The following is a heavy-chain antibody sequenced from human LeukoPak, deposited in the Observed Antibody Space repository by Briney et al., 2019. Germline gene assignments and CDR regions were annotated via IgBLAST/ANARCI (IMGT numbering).Heavy chain of an antibody. D-gene: IGHD2-2*01. J-gene: IGHJ4*02. CDR3: ATGYCSSTSCLITHFDY. CDR2: FDPEDGET. Sequence: ASVKVSCKVSGYTLTELSMHWVRQAPGKGLEWMGGFDPEDGETIYAQKFQGRVTITTDESTSTAYMELSSLRSEDTAVYYCATGYCSSTSCLITHFDYWGQGTLVTVSS. CDR1: GYTLTELS. V-gene: IGHV1-24*01.